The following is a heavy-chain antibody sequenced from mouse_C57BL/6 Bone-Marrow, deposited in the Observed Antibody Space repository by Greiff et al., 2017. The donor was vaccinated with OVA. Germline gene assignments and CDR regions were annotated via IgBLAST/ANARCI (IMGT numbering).Heavy chain of an antibody. Sequence: VQVVESGPGLVQPSQSLSITCTVSGFSLTSYGVHWVRQSPGKGLEWLGVIWRGGSTDYNAAFMSRLSITKDNSKSQVFFKMNSLQADDTAIYYCAKNYYGSSYHLDYWGQGTTLTVSS. D-gene: IGHD1-1*01. J-gene: IGHJ2*01. CDR3: AKNYYGSSYHLDY. CDR1: GFSLTSYG. CDR2: IWRGGST. V-gene: IGHV2-5*01.